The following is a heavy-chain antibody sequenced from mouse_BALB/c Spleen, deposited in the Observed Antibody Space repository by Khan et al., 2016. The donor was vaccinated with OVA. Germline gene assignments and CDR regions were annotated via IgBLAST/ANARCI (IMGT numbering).Heavy chain of an antibody. CDR1: GFTFSSYA. CDR3: AREGLLRLPYYFDY. D-gene: IGHD1-2*01. Sequence: EVELVESGGGLVKPGGSLKLSCAASGFTFSSYAMSWVRQTPEKRLEWVASISSGGSTYYPDSVKGQFTISRDNARNILYLQMSSLRSEDTAMYYCAREGLLRLPYYFDYWGQGTTLTVSS. V-gene: IGHV5-6-5*01. CDR2: ISSGGST. J-gene: IGHJ2*01.